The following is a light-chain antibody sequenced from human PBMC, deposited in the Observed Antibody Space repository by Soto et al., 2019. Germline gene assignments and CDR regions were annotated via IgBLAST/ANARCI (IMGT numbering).Light chain of an antibody. CDR1: QSISSY. V-gene: IGKV1-39*01. Sequence: DIQMTQSPSSLSASVGDRVTITCRASQSISSYLNWYQHKPGKAPKLLIYAASSLQSGVSSRLSDSGSGTDFTLTISSLQPEDFATYYCQQSYSTPITCGQGTRLEIK. CDR2: AAS. J-gene: IGKJ5*01. CDR3: QQSYSTPIT.